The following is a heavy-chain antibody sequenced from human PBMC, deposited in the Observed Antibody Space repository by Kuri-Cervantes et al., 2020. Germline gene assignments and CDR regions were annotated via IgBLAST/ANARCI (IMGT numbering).Heavy chain of an antibody. CDR1: GGSMNTYY. CDR3: ARCTYCSTGRCYEDY. V-gene: IGHV4-59*12. CDR2: VFYSGSS. Sequence: LSCSVSGGSMNTYYWSWIRQPPGKGLEWIGYVFYSGSSDYSPSLKSRVTISIDTSKNQFSLRLSSVTAADTAVYYCARCTYCSTGRCYEDYWGQGTLVTVSS. D-gene: IGHD2-15*01. J-gene: IGHJ4*02.